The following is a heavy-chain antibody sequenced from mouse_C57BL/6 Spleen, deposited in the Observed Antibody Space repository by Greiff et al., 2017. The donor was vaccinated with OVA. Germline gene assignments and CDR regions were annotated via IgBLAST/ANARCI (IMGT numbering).Heavy chain of an antibody. CDR2: IDTSDSET. Sequence: QVQLKQPGAELVRPGSSVKLSCKASGYTFTSYWMHWVKQRPIQGLEWIGNIDTSDSETHYNQKFKDKATLTVDKSSSTAYMQLSSLTSEDSAVYYCARSQTAQASWFAYWGQGTLVTVSA. V-gene: IGHV1-52*01. CDR3: ARSQTAQASWFAY. J-gene: IGHJ3*01. D-gene: IGHD3-2*02. CDR1: GYTFTSYW.